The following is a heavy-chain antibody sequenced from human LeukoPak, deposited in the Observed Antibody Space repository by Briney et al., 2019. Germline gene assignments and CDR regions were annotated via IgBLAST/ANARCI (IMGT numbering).Heavy chain of an antibody. Sequence: GGSLRLSCAASGFTFSSYGMHWVRQAPGKGLEWVAFIRYDGSNKYYADSVKGRFTISRDNSKNTLYLQMNSLRAEDTAVYYCAKTAAGIAAAGQDYWGQGTLVTVSS. CDR2: IRYDGSNK. CDR3: AKTAAGIAAAGQDY. J-gene: IGHJ4*02. V-gene: IGHV3-30*02. CDR1: GFTFSSYG. D-gene: IGHD6-13*01.